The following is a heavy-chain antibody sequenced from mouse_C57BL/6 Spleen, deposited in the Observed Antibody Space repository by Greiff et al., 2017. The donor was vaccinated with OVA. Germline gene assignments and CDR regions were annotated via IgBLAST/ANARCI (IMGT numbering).Heavy chain of an antibody. CDR2: IWTGGGT. CDR1: GFSLTSYA. D-gene: IGHD3-2*02. CDR3: ARNGPDSSGFPYAMDY. Sequence: VMLVESGPGLVAPSQSLSITCTVSGFSLTSYAISWVRQPPGKGLEWLGVIWTGGGTNYNSALISRLSISTDNSKSQVFLKRNGQQNDDTARYYCARNGPDSSGFPYAMDYWGQGTSVTVSS. J-gene: IGHJ4*01. V-gene: IGHV2-9-1*01.